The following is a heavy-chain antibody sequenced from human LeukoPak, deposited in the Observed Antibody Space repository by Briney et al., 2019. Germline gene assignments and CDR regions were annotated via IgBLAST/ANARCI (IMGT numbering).Heavy chain of an antibody. D-gene: IGHD6-19*01. CDR3: ARDSSGWSKGY. Sequence: GASVKVSCKASGYTFTGYYMHWVRQAPGQGLEWMGWINPNSGGTNYAQKFQGRVTMTRETSISTAYMELSRLGSDDTAVYYCARDSSGWSKGYWGQGTLVTVSS. V-gene: IGHV1-2*02. J-gene: IGHJ4*02. CDR1: GYTFTGYY. CDR2: INPNSGGT.